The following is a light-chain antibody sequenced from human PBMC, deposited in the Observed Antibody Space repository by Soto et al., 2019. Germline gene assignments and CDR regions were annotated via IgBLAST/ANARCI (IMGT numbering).Light chain of an antibody. CDR1: SSDVGGYNH. V-gene: IGLV2-8*01. CDR2: EVN. CDR3: CSFAGRSSYV. J-gene: IGLJ1*01. Sequence: QSVLTQPPSASGSPGQSVTITCTGTSSDVGGYNHVSWYQRHPGKAPKLIISEVNKRPSGVPDRFSGSKSGNTASLTVSGLQAEDEADYYCCSFAGRSSYVFGTGTKVTVL.